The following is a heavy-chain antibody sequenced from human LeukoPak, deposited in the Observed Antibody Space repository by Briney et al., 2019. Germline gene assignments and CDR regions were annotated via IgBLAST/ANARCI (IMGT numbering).Heavy chain of an antibody. J-gene: IGHJ3*02. D-gene: IGHD3-22*01. CDR3: AHYYDSRGVGAFDI. CDR2: IYTSGST. Sequence: PSETLSLTCTVSGGSISSYYCSWIRQPAGKGLEWIGRIYTSGSTNYNPSLKSRVTMSVDTSKNQFSLKLSSVTAADTAVYYCAHYYDSRGVGAFDIWGQGTMVTVSS. CDR1: GGSISSYY. V-gene: IGHV4-4*07.